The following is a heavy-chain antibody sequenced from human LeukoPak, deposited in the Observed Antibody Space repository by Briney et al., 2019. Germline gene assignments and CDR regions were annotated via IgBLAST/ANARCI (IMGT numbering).Heavy chain of an antibody. Sequence: SQTLSLTCAISGDSVSSNSAAWNWIRQSSSRGLEWLGRTYYRSKWYNDYAVSVKSRITINPDTSKNQFSLQLSSVTAADTAVYYCASWPGSSWGQGTLVTVSS. J-gene: IGHJ4*02. CDR3: ASWPGSS. V-gene: IGHV6-1*01. D-gene: IGHD6-13*01. CDR1: GDSVSSNSAA. CDR2: TYYRSKWYN.